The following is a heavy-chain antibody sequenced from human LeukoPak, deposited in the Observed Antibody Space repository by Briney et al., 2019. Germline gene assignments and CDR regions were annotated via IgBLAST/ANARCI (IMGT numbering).Heavy chain of an antibody. D-gene: IGHD3-22*01. V-gene: IGHV4-59*01. J-gene: IGHJ5*02. CDR2: IYYSGST. Sequence: SETLSLTCTVSGGSISSYYWSWIRQPPGKGLEWIGNIYYSGSTNYNPSLKSRVTISVDTSKNQFSLKLSSVTAADTAVYYCARFKYYYDSSGYNWFDPWGQGTLVTVSS. CDR3: ARFKYYYDSSGYNWFDP. CDR1: GGSISSYY.